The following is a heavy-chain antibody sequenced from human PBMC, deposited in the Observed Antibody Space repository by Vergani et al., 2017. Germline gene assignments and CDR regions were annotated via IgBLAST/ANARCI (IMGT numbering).Heavy chain of an antibody. J-gene: IGHJ6*02. CDR1: IFSTLTNPF. V-gene: IGHV4-38-2*01. CDR3: ARHRGSGGFFPSSYFYGMDV. D-gene: IGHD3-10*01. CDR2: IHHSGDT. Sequence: QVQLQGPGQDWVRLRKTRIPPGVCPIFSTLTNPFWACFRQSPGKGLEWFGCIHHSGDTHYISSLKSRVSISIVSSSKFSLSLTSVTAADTAIYYCARHRGSGGFFPSSYFYGMDVWGHGTTVTVSS.